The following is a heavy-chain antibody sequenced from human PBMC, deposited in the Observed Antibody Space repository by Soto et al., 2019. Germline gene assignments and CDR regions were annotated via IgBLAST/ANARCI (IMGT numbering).Heavy chain of an antibody. D-gene: IGHD5-12*01. V-gene: IGHV4-59*12. J-gene: IGHJ4*02. Sequence: SETLSLTCTGSGGSISSYYWSWIRQPPGKGLEWIGYIYHSGSTNYNPSLKSRVTISVDRSKNQFSLKLSSVTAADTAVYYCASSGGYSGYDYYFDYWGQGTLVTVSS. CDR3: ASSGGYSGYDYYFDY. CDR2: IYHSGST. CDR1: GGSISSYY.